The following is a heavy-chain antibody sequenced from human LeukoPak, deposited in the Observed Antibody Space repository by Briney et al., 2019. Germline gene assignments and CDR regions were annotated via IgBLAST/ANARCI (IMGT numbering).Heavy chain of an antibody. Sequence: RASVKVSCKASGYTFTGYDLHWVRQAPGQGLEWVGRINPNSGGTNYAQKFQGRVTMTRDTSTSTAYMELSRLESDDTAVYYCAREIDTSGNDAFDIWGQGIMVTVSS. CDR1: GYTFTGYD. D-gene: IGHD3-22*01. V-gene: IGHV1-2*06. J-gene: IGHJ3*02. CDR3: AREIDTSGNDAFDI. CDR2: INPNSGGT.